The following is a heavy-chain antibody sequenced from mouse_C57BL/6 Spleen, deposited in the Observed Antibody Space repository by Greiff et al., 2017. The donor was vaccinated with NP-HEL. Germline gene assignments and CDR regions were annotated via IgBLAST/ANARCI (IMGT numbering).Heavy chain of an antibody. CDR3: TRSSNWGNYFDY. CDR2: IYPGNSDT. CDR1: GYTFTSYW. J-gene: IGHJ2*01. V-gene: IGHV1-5*01. D-gene: IGHD4-1*01. Sequence: EVQLQQSGTVLARPGASVKMSCKTSGYTFTSYWMHWVKQRPGQGLEWIGAIYPGNSDTSYNQKFKGKAKLTAVTSASTAYMELSSLTNEDSAVYSGTRSSNWGNYFDYWGQGTTLTVSS.